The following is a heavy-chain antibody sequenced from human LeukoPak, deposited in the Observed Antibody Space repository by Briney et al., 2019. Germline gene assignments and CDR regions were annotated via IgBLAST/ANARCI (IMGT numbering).Heavy chain of an antibody. CDR3: ARNYDFWSSPQGYMDV. V-gene: IGHV3-21*01. D-gene: IGHD3-3*01. CDR2: ISTSSSFI. J-gene: IGHJ6*03. Sequence: PGGSLRLSCAASGFTFSSYAMSWVRQAPGKGLEWVSSISTSSSFIYYADSVKGRFTISRDNARNSLYLEMNSLRAEDTAIYYCARNYDFWSSPQGYMDVWGKGTTVIVSS. CDR1: GFTFSSYA.